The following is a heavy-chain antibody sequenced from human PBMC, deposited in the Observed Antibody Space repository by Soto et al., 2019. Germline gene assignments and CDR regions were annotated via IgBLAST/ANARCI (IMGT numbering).Heavy chain of an antibody. J-gene: IGHJ6*03. D-gene: IGHD3-3*01. CDR1: GFTFSSYS. CDR2: ISSSSSTI. CDR3: ARIFSHYDFLSGYYDNPYYYMDV. V-gene: IGHV3-48*01. Sequence: PGGSLRLSCAASGFTFSSYSMNWVRQAPGKGLEWVSYISSSSSTIYYADSVKGRFTISRDNAKNSLYLQMNSLRAEDTAVYYCARIFSHYDFLSGYYDNPYYYMDVWGKGTTVTVSS.